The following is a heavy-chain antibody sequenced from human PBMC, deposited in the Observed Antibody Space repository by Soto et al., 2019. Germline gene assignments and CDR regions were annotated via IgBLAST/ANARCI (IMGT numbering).Heavy chain of an antibody. J-gene: IGHJ4*02. CDR3: ARRDSGGFYRFFDS. Sequence: GASVKVSCKASGGSLSTNPTSWVRQAPGQGLEWMGGTGSGTGPGNHAQKFQGRLTVTADKSTSTVYMELTNLSSEDTAVYYCARRDSGGFYRFFDSWGQGTLVTVSS. CDR1: GGSLSTNP. D-gene: IGHD2-15*01. CDR2: TGSGTGPG. V-gene: IGHV1-69*06.